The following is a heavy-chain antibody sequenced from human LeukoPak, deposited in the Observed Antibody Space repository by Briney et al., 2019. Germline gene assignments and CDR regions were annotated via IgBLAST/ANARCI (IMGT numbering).Heavy chain of an antibody. CDR2: ISSSSNYI. J-gene: IGHJ4*02. Sequence: PGGPLRLSCAASGFTFSDYSMNWVRQAPGKGLEWVSFISSSSNYIYYADSLKGRFTISRDNAKNSLYLQMNSLRAEDTAVYYCARQIGYYGSGSSPSFDYWGQGTPVTVSS. V-gene: IGHV3-21*01. CDR1: GFTFSDYS. D-gene: IGHD3-10*01. CDR3: ARQIGYYGSGSSPSFDY.